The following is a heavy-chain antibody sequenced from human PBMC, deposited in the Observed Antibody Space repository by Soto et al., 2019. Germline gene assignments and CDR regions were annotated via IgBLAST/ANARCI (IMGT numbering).Heavy chain of an antibody. D-gene: IGHD4-17*01. CDR2: FSPGDSDT. CDR3: PSQGNGEKGFDF. Sequence: PGESLKISCKGSGYYFPSYWIGWVRQMPGKGLEWLGIFSPGDSDTRYSPSFQGQVTISADRAIITAYLQWSSLKPSDTAMYYCPSQGNGEKGFDFWAQGTLVT. J-gene: IGHJ4*02. CDR1: GYYFPSYW. V-gene: IGHV5-51*01.